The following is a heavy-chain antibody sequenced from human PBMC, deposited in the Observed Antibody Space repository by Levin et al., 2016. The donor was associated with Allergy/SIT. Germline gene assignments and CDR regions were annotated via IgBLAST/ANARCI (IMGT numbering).Heavy chain of an antibody. CDR3: ARHRGVELYYYYYYYMDV. CDR2: ISYSGNT. Sequence: SETLSLTCTVSGGSISSSSYYWGWIRQPPGKGLEWIGIISYSGNTYYNPSLRSRVTISVDTSKNQFSLTLSSVTAADTALYYCARHRGVELYYYYYYYMDVWGQGTMVTVSS. J-gene: IGHJ6*03. D-gene: IGHD1-7*01. V-gene: IGHV4-39*01. CDR1: GGSISSSSYY.